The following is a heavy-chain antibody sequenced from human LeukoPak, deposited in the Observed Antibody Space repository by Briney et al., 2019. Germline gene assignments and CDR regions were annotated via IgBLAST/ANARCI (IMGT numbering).Heavy chain of an antibody. V-gene: IGHV1-2*06. D-gene: IGHD3-3*01. J-gene: IGHJ4*02. Sequence: ASVKVSCTASGYTFTGYYMHWVRQAPGQGLEWMGRINPNSGGTNYAQKFQGRVTMTRDTSISTAYMELSRLRSDDTAVYYCARGGALRDFAEYYFDYWGQGTLVTVSS. CDR3: ARGGALRDFAEYYFDY. CDR1: GYTFTGYY. CDR2: INPNSGGT.